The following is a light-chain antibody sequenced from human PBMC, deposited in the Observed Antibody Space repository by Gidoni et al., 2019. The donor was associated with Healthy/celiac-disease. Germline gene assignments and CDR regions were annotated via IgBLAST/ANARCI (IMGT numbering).Light chain of an antibody. V-gene: IGKV3-20*01. CDR1: QSVSSSY. Sequence: EIVLTQSPGTLSLSPGERATLSCRASQSVSSSYLAWYQQTPGQAPRLLIYGASSRDTGIPDRCSGSGSGTDFTLTISRLEPEDFAVYYCQQYGSSPFTFGPGTKVDIK. CDR2: GAS. J-gene: IGKJ3*01. CDR3: QQYGSSPFT.